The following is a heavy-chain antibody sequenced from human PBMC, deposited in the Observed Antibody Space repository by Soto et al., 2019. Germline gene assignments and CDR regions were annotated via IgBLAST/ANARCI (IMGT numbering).Heavy chain of an antibody. J-gene: IGHJ4*02. CDR3: AKGAEGYVVSSLDY. Sequence: EVQLLESGGGFVQPGGSLRLSCAASGFIFSNYAMTWVRQAPGKGLEWVSAITSTSSSTYYADSVKGRFTISRDNSKNTLYLQINSLTAEDTAVYYCAKGAEGYVVSSLDYWGQGTLVTVSS. D-gene: IGHD5-12*01. CDR1: GFIFSNYA. CDR2: ITSTSSST. V-gene: IGHV3-23*01.